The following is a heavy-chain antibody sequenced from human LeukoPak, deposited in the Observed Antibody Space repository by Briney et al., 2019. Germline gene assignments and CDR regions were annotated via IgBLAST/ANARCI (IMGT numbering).Heavy chain of an antibody. CDR1: GFTFDDYA. J-gene: IGHJ4*02. V-gene: IGHV3-9*01. CDR2: ISWNSGSI. CDR3: AKDKGAWWYFDY. Sequence: HPGRSLRLSCAASGFTFDDYAMHWVRQAPGKGLEWVPGISWNSGSIGYADSVKGRFTISRDNAKNSLYLQMNSLRAEDTALYYCAKDKGAWWYFDYWGQGTLVTVSS. D-gene: IGHD2-8*02.